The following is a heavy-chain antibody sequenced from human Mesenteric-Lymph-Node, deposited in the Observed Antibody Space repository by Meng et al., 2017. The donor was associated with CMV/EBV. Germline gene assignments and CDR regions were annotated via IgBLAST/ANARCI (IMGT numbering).Heavy chain of an antibody. CDR1: GVSVTSGAYH. D-gene: IGHD2/OR15-2a*01. Sequence: QGQLHESGPGLVKPSEPLSLTCLVSGVSVTSGAYHWSWIRQSPGKGLEWIGYIYGTGITIYNPSLKSRVTILLETSKNQFSLKLNSVTTADTAVYYCAKSRSATPGIVDDWGQGTLVTVSS. CDR3: AKSRSATPGIVDD. J-gene: IGHJ4*02. V-gene: IGHV4-61*08. CDR2: IYGTGIT.